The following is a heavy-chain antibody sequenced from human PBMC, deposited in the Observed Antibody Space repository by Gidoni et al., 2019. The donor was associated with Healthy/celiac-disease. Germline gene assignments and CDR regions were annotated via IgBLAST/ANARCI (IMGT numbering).Heavy chain of an antibody. CDR3: ARVYVWGSYRYTGGLFDY. Sequence: QVQLQESGPGLVKPSGTLSLTCAVSGGSISSSNWWSWVRQPPGKGLEWIGEIYHSGSTNYNPSLKSRVTISVDKSKNQFSLKLSSVTAADTAVYYCARVYVWGSYRYTGGLFDYWGQGTLVTVSS. CDR2: IYHSGST. CDR1: GGSISSSNW. V-gene: IGHV4-4*02. D-gene: IGHD3-16*02. J-gene: IGHJ4*02.